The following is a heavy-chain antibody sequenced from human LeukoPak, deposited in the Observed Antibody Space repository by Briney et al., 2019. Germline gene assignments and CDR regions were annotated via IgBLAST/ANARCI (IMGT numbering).Heavy chain of an antibody. Sequence: GGSLRLSCAASGFTVISNYMSWVRRAPGKGLEWVSVIYSGGSKYYADSVKGRFTISRDNSKNTLYVKMNSLRAEDTAVYYCARVSVDIVATIYGMDVWGQGTTVTVSS. D-gene: IGHD5-12*01. J-gene: IGHJ6*02. CDR1: GFTVISNY. CDR3: ARVSVDIVATIYGMDV. V-gene: IGHV3-66*01. CDR2: IYSGGSK.